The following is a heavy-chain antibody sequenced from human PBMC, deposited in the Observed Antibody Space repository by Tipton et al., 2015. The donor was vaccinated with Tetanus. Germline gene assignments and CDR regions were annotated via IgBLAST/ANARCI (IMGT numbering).Heavy chain of an antibody. CDR2: IYSSGSF. CDR1: GGSISGYY. Sequence: TLSLTCTVSGGSISGYYWSWIRQSPGKGLEWIGYIYSSGSFNYNPSLRSRLRLSVDTPQNQISLNLRSMTAADTAVYYCARGGPDSRWYFDLWGRGALVTVTS. CDR3: ARGGPDSRWYFDL. J-gene: IGHJ2*01. V-gene: IGHV4-59*01.